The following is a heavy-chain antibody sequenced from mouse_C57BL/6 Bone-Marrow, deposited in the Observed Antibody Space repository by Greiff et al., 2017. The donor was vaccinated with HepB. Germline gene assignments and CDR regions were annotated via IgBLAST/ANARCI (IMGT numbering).Heavy chain of an antibody. CDR3: ASSTMVTTRFAY. V-gene: IGHV1-81*01. D-gene: IGHD2-2*01. CDR1: GYTFTSYG. J-gene: IGHJ3*01. CDR2: IYPRSGNT. Sequence: VHLVESGAELARPGASVKLSCKASGYTFTSYGISWVKQRTGQGLEWIGEIYPRSGNTYYNEKFKGKATLTADKSSSTAYMELRSLTSEDSAVYFCASSTMVTTRFAYWGQGTLVTVSA.